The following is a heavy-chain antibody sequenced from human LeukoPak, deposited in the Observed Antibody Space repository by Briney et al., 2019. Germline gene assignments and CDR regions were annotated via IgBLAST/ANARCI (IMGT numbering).Heavy chain of an antibody. Sequence: SETLSLTCAVYGGSFSGYYWSWIRQPPGKGLEWIGEINHSGSTNYNPSLKSRVTISVDTSKNQFSLKLSSVTAADTAVYYCASAFRGYYGSGSYYATASGFDYWGQGTLVTVSS. D-gene: IGHD3-10*01. CDR1: GGSFSGYY. CDR3: ASAFRGYYGSGSYYATASGFDY. CDR2: INHSGST. V-gene: IGHV4-34*01. J-gene: IGHJ4*02.